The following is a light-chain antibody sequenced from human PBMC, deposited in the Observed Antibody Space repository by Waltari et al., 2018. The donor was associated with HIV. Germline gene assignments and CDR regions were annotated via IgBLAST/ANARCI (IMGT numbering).Light chain of an antibody. CDR1: QGTNNW. CDR2: NAY. V-gene: IGKV1-12*01. J-gene: IGKJ2*01. Sequence: DIQMTQSPSSVSASVGDRVTITCRASQGTNNWVAWYQQKPGRAPKLLIYNAYRLQSGVPSRFSGSGSGTEFALTISILQPEDFATYYCLQANSFPYTFGQGTKLEIK. CDR3: LQANSFPYT.